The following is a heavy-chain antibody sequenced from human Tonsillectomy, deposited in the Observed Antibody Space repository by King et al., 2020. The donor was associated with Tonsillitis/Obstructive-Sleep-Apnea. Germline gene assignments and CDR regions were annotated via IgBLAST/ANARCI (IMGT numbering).Heavy chain of an antibody. CDR3: ARDTKGYCSSTSCYAFDY. J-gene: IGHJ4*02. V-gene: IGHV3-21*01. CDR1: GFTFSSYS. CDR2: ISSSSSYI. Sequence: VQLVESGGGLVKPGGSLRLSCAASGFTFSSYSMNWVRQAPGKGLEWVSSISSSSSYIYYADSVKGRFTISRDNAKNSLYLQMNSLRAEETAVYYCARDTKGYCSSTSCYAFDYWGQGTLVTVSS. D-gene: IGHD2-2*01.